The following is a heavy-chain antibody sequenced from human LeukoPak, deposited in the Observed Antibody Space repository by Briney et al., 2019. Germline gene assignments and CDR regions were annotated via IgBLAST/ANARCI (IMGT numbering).Heavy chain of an antibody. Sequence: SETLSLTCTVSGGSVSSSSYYWSWIRQPPGKGLGWIGYLSYSGSTNYNPSLKSRVSISVDTSKNQFSLKLSSVTAADTAVYYCARYPHCSSTDCYVTWGQGTLVIVPA. CDR2: LSYSGST. CDR3: ARYPHCSSTDCYVT. CDR1: GGSVSSSSYY. D-gene: IGHD2-2*01. V-gene: IGHV4-61*01. J-gene: IGHJ4*02.